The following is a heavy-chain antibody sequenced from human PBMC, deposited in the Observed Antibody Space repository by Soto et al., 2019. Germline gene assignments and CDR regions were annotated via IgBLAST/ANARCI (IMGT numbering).Heavy chain of an antibody. CDR1: GGTFSSYS. D-gene: IGHD1-26*01. CDR2: IIPIFGTT. Sequence: QVQLVQSGAEVKKPGSSVKVSCKASGGTFSSYSINWVRQAPGQGLEWMGEIIPIFGTTNYAQKFQGRVTITADESTSTAYMELSSLRSEDTAVYYCARDGGRHSGGIDYRGQGTLVTVSS. CDR3: ARDGGRHSGGIDY. V-gene: IGHV1-69*01. J-gene: IGHJ4*02.